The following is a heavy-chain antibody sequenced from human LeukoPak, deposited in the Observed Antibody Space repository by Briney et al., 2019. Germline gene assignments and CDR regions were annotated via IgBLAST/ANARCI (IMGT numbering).Heavy chain of an antibody. Sequence: GGSLRLSCAASGFTFSSYWMSWVRQAPGKGLEWVANIKQDGSEKYYVDSVKGRFTISRDNAKNSLYLQMNSLRAEDTAVYYCARDLIRDSSSWYEGAFDYWGQGTLVTVSS. CDR1: GFTFSSYW. D-gene: IGHD6-13*01. V-gene: IGHV3-7*01. CDR2: IKQDGSEK. CDR3: ARDLIRDSSSWYEGAFDY. J-gene: IGHJ4*02.